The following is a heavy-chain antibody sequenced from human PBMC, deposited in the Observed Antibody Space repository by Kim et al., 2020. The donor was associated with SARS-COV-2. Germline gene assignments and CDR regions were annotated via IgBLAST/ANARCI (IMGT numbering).Heavy chain of an antibody. CDR3: ARPGDILRHLWSNWFDP. Sequence: ASVKVSCKASGYTFTTYAMNWVRQAPGQGLEWMGWINTNNGNPMYAQGFTGRFVFSLDTSVSTAYLQINSLTAEDTAVYYCARPGDILRHLWSNWFDPWG. CDR1: GYTFTTYA. D-gene: IGHD5-12*01. V-gene: IGHV7-4-1*02. CDR2: INTNNGNP. J-gene: IGHJ5*02.